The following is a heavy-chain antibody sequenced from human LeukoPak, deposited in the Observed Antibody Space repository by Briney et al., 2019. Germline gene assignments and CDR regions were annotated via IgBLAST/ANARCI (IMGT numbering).Heavy chain of an antibody. CDR3: ARAGGYCSGGSCYTYMDV. V-gene: IGHV1-2*02. CDR2: INPNSGAT. D-gene: IGHD2-15*01. Sequence: ASVKVSCKASGYTLTDYYMHWVRQAPGQGLEWMGWINPNSGATKSAQKFKGRVTMTRDTSISTAYMELSSLRSEDTAVYYCARAGGYCSGGSCYTYMDVWGKGTTVTISS. J-gene: IGHJ6*03. CDR1: GYTLTDYY.